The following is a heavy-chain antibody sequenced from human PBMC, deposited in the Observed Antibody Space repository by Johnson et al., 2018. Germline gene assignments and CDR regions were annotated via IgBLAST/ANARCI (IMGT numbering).Heavy chain of an antibody. V-gene: IGHV3-7*01. D-gene: IGHD1-26*01. CDR1: GFTFSSYW. CDR3: AGDRSVGDNIYYYDYGMDV. J-gene: IGHJ6*02. CDR2: IKQDDSEK. Sequence: VQLVESGGGLVQPGGSLRLSCVASGFTFSSYWMTRVRQAPGKGLEWVANIKQDDSEKYYVVSVKGRFNISRDNAKKSLSLQMNRLRGEDTAVYNCAGDRSVGDNIYYYDYGMDVWGQGTTVTVSS.